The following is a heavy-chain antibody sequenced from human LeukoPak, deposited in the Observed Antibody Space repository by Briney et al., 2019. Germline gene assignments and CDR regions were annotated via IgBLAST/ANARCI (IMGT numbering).Heavy chain of an antibody. CDR3: AKGRNSSSWYSLDYYYMDV. J-gene: IGHJ6*03. CDR1: GFTFSSYG. D-gene: IGHD6-13*01. V-gene: IGHV3-23*01. CDR2: ISGSGGST. Sequence: GGSLRLSCAASGFTFSSYGMSWVRQAPGKGLEWVSAISGSGGSTYYADSVKGRFTISRDNSKNTLYLQMNSLRAEDTAVYYCAKGRNSSSWYSLDYYYMDVWGKGTTVTISS.